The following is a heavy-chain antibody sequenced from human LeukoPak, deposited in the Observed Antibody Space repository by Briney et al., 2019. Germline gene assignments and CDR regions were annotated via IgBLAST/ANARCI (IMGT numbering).Heavy chain of an antibody. D-gene: IGHD5-24*01. CDR2: VKGDGSFT. V-gene: IGHV3-74*01. CDR3: VRDGDDFNFDY. CDR1: GFTFSSYW. J-gene: IGHJ4*02. Sequence: GGSLRLSCAASGFTFSSYWMHWARQAPGKGLVWVSRVKGDGSFTNYADSVYGRFTISRDNAKNTLYLHMHSLRAEDTAVYYCVRDGDDFNFDYWGQGNLVTVSS.